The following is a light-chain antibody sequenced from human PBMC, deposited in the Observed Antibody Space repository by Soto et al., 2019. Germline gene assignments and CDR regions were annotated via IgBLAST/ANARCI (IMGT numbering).Light chain of an antibody. CDR3: QQRSNWPPRPT. V-gene: IGKV3-11*01. CDR2: DAS. CDR1: QSVSSY. Sequence: EIVLTQSPATLSLSPGARATLSCRASQSVSSYLAWYQQQPGPAHRLLIYDASNRATGIPARFSGSGSGTDFTLTISSLEPEDFAVYYCQQRSNWPPRPTFGGGNKVEIK. J-gene: IGKJ4*02.